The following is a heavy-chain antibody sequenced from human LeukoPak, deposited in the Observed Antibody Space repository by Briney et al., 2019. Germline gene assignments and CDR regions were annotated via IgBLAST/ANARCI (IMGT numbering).Heavy chain of an antibody. D-gene: IGHD3-22*01. V-gene: IGHV1-18*01. CDR3: ARLCYYDSSRDAFDI. CDR2: ISAYNGNT. J-gene: IGHJ3*02. CDR1: GYTFTSYG. Sequence: GASVKVSCKASGYTFTSYGISWVRQAPGQGLEWLGWISAYNGNTNYAQKLQGRVTMTTDTSTSTAYMELRSLRSDDTAVYYCARLCYYDSSRDAFDIGGKGTMATVSS.